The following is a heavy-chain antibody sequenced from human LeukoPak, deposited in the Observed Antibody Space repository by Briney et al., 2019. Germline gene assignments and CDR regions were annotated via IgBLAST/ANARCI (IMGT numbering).Heavy chain of an antibody. CDR1: GFTFSDYY. V-gene: IGHV3-11*01. CDR3: ARHLLASGHVAFDL. J-gene: IGHJ3*01. Sequence: PGRSLRLSCAASGFTFSDYYMSWSRQAPGTGLGGGSNISTVWYSIYYADSVKARFTISTYNAKNSLYLQMHSPRAEDTAVYYCARHLLASGHVAFDLWGQGTMVTLSP. D-gene: IGHD3-3*01. CDR2: ISTVWYSI.